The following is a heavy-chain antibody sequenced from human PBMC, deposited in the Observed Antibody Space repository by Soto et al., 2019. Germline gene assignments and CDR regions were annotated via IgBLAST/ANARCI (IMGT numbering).Heavy chain of an antibody. CDR3: ARDGGPGYSNYAPTYYYYYGMDV. J-gene: IGHJ6*02. Sequence: GASVKVSCKASGYTFTGYYMHWVRQAPGQGLEWMGWINPNSSGTNYAQKFQGWVTMTRDTSISTAYMELSRLRSDDTAVYYCARDGGPGYSNYAPTYYYYYGMDVWGQGTTVTVSS. CDR2: INPNSSGT. CDR1: GYTFTGYY. D-gene: IGHD4-4*01. V-gene: IGHV1-2*04.